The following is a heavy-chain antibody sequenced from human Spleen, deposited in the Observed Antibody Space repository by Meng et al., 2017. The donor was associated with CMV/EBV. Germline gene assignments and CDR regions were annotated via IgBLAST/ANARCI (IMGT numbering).Heavy chain of an antibody. V-gene: IGHV3-23*01. Sequence: GESLKISCAASGFTFSDYAMNWVRQAPGKGLQWVSAISGSGGTTYFADSVKGRFTISRDNSKNTLYLQMNSLITEDTAVYYCAKERDIDYWGQGTLVTVSS. CDR1: GFTFSDYA. J-gene: IGHJ4*02. CDR3: AKERDIDY. CDR2: ISGSGGTT.